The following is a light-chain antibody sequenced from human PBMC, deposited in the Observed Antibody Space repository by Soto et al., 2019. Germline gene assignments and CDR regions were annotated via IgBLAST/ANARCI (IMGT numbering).Light chain of an antibody. CDR1: QSVGDN. V-gene: IGKV3-15*01. CDR3: QQYNDWPRT. CDR2: AAS. J-gene: IGKJ1*01. Sequence: DIVMTQSPATLSVSPGDRATLTCRASQSVGDNLAWYQQKPGQAPRILMYAASARDTGVPARISGRGSGTEFTLTISGLQSEDFAVYYCQQYNDWPRTFGQGTKVDIK.